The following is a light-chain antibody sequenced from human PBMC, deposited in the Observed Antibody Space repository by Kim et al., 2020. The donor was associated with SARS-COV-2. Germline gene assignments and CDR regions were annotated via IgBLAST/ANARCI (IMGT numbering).Light chain of an antibody. Sequence: DIQLTQSPSTLSASVGDRVTISCRASQSISNLLAWYQQKPGKAPKLLIYQATNLQSGVPSRFSGSGSGTEFTLTISSLQPDDFATYWCQQYKSSPWTFGQGTKVEIK. CDR1: QSISNL. CDR2: QAT. V-gene: IGKV1-5*03. CDR3: QQYKSSPWT. J-gene: IGKJ1*01.